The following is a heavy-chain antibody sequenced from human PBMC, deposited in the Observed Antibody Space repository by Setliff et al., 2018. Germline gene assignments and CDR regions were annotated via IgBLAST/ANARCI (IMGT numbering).Heavy chain of an antibody. J-gene: IGHJ4*02. Sequence: GGSLRLSCAASGFTFSSDAMSWVRQAPGKGLEWVSAIRGSGGSTYYADSVKCRFTISRDNSQNTLSLQVNSLSAEDTAVYYCAKRPEHVDMYFDYWGQGALVIVSS. CDR2: IRGSGGST. V-gene: IGHV3-23*01. CDR1: GFTFSSDA. CDR3: AKRPEHVDMYFDY.